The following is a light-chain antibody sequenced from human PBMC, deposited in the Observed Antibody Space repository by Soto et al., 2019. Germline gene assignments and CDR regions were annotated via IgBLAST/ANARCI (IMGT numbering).Light chain of an antibody. J-gene: IGLJ1*01. CDR1: SSDVGNYNY. CDR3: CSYVGSYSYV. CDR2: DVS. Sequence: QSVRTQPRSVSGSPGQSVTTSCTGTSSDVGNYNYVSWYQQHPGKAPKLMIYDVSQWPSGVPDRFSGSKSGNTASLTIPGLQAEDEADYYCCSYVGSYSYVFGTGTKVTVL. V-gene: IGLV2-11*01.